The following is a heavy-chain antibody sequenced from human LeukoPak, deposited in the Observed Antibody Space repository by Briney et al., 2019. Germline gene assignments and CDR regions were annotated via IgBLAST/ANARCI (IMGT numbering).Heavy chain of an antibody. CDR3: ARCEAWGVYYFDY. CDR2: ISAYNGNT. V-gene: IGHV1-18*04. D-gene: IGHD3-16*01. CDR1: GYTFTGYY. J-gene: IGHJ4*02. Sequence: GASVKVSCKASGYTFTGYYMHWVRQAPGQGLEWMGWISAYNGNTNYAQKLQGRVTMTTDTSTSTAYMELRSLRSDDTAVYYCARCEAWGVYYFDYWGQGTLVTVSS.